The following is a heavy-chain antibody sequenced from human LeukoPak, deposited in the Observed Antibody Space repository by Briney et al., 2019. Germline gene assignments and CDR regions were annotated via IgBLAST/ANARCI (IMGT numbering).Heavy chain of an antibody. CDR1: GGSISSGDYY. J-gene: IGHJ4*02. CDR2: IYYSGST. Sequence: SETLSLTCTVSGGSISSGDYYWSWIRQPPGKGLEWIGYIYYSGSTNYNPSLKSRVTISVDTSKNQFSLKLSSVTAADTAVYYCATRSGSFLTFDYWGQGTLVTVSS. CDR3: ATRSGSFLTFDY. V-gene: IGHV4-30-4*01. D-gene: IGHD1-26*01.